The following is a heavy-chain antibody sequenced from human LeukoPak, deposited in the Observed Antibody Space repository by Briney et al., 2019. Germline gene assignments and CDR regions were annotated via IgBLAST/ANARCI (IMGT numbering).Heavy chain of an antibody. CDR1: GYTFTGYY. D-gene: IGHD4-11*01. Sequence: ASVKVSCKASGYTFTGYYMHWVRQAPGQGLEWMAWIDPKSGATNYAQRFQGRVTMTRDTSIITAYMELSRLRSDDTAVYYCARLTQLMTVTTGYFDYWGQGTLVTVSS. V-gene: IGHV1-2*02. CDR2: IDPKSGAT. J-gene: IGHJ4*02. CDR3: ARLTQLMTVTTGYFDY.